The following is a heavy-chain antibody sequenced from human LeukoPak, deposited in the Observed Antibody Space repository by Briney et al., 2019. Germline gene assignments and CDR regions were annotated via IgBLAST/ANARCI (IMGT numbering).Heavy chain of an antibody. Sequence: GSLRLSCAASGFTFKTNAMSWVRQAPGKGLEWVSGISDSGGSTFYADSVKGRFTISRDNSKNTLYLQMNSLRAEDTAIYYCAKDPHYWGCDYWGQGTLVTVSS. J-gene: IGHJ4*02. D-gene: IGHD3-16*01. V-gene: IGHV3-23*01. CDR1: GFTFKTNA. CDR3: AKDPHYWGCDY. CDR2: ISDSGGST.